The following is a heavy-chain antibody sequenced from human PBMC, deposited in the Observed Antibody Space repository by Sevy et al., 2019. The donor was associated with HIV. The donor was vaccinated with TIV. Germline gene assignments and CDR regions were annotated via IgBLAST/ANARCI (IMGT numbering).Heavy chain of an antibody. D-gene: IGHD3-9*01. V-gene: IGHV4-61*02. CDR2: IYTSGST. CDR3: ARDLGSYDISTGKYDYYMDV. Sequence: SETLSLTCTVSGGSISNDNYYWSWMRQPAGKGLEWIGRIYTSGSTNFTPSLKTRVTVSIDTSKNQFSLKLSSVTAADTTVYFRARDLGSYDISTGKYDYYMDVWGKGTTVTVSS. J-gene: IGHJ6*03. CDR1: GGSISNDNYY.